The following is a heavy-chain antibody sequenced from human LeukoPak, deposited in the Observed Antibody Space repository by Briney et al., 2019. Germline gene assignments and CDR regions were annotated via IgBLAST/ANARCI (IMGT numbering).Heavy chain of an antibody. Sequence: SETLSLTCTVSGGSISSSSYYWGWIRQPPGKGLEWIGSIYYSGSTYYNPSLKSRVTISVDTSKNQLSLRLSSVTAADTAVYYCARHSSYSSGPGWFDPWGQGTLATVSS. D-gene: IGHD6-19*01. V-gene: IGHV4-39*01. CDR1: GGSISSSSYY. CDR2: IYYSGST. J-gene: IGHJ5*02. CDR3: ARHSSYSSGPGWFDP.